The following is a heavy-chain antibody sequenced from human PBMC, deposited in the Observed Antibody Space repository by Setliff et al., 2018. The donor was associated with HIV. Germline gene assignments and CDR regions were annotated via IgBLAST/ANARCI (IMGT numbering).Heavy chain of an antibody. D-gene: IGHD3-3*01. V-gene: IGHV4-34*01. Sequence: SWVRQAPGKGLEWIGEINHSGSTHYNPSLKSRFTISVDTSKNQFSLKLSSVTAADTAVYYCARGQTYYNFWSGRGAYYYYYVDVWGKGTTVTVSS. J-gene: IGHJ6*03. CDR2: INHSGST. CDR3: ARGQTYYNFWSGRGAYYYYYVDV.